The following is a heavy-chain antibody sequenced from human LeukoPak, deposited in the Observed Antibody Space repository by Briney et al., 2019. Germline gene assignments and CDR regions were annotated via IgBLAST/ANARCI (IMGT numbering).Heavy chain of an antibody. J-gene: IGHJ1*01. D-gene: IGHD1-14*01. CDR3: AAGTSGRPEYFQH. CDR1: GFTFTSSA. CDR2: IVDGSGNR. V-gene: IGHV1-58*02. Sequence: SVKVSCRASGFTFTSSAMQWVRQARGQRLEWIGWIVDGSGNRNYAQKFQERVSITRDMSTGTAYMELSSLRSEDTAVYFCAAGTSGRPEYFQHWGQGTLVTVSS.